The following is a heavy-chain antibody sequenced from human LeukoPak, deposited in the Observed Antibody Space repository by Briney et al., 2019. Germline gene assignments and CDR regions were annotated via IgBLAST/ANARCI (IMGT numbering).Heavy chain of an antibody. V-gene: IGHV1-24*01. CDR2: FDPEDGET. CDR1: GYTLTELS. J-gene: IGHJ5*02. Sequence: ASVKVSCKVSGYTLTELSMHWVRQAPGKGLEWMGGFDPEDGETIYAQKFQGRVTMTEDTSTDTAYMELSSLRSEDTAVYYCAASPVLLWFGESPRGWFDPWGQGTLVTVSS. CDR3: AASPVLLWFGESPRGWFDP. D-gene: IGHD3-10*01.